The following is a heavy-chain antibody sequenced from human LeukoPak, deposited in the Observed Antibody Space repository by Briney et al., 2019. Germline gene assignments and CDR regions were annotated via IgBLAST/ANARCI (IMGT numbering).Heavy chain of an antibody. Sequence: GGSLRLSCAASGFTFSSYEMNWVRQAPGKGLEWASYISSSGSTIYYADSVKGRFTISRDNAKNTLYLQMNSLRAEDTAVYYCAKPARTDAFDIWGQGTMVTVSS. CDR3: AKPARTDAFDI. J-gene: IGHJ3*02. CDR2: ISSSGSTI. CDR1: GFTFSSYE. D-gene: IGHD1-14*01. V-gene: IGHV3-48*03.